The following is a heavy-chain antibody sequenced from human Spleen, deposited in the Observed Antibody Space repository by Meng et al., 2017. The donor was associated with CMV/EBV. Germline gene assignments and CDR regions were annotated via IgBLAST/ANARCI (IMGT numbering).Heavy chain of an antibody. CDR2: ISSSGSII. CDR3: ARDFSAVHNWLDS. D-gene: IGHD1-26*01. Sequence: CAAAGFPFSDYYMTWIRQAPGKGLEWLSHISSSGSIIYYADSVKGRFTISRDNAKESLYLQMNSLRAEDTAVYYCARDFSAVHNWLDSWGQGTLVTVSS. V-gene: IGHV3-11*04. J-gene: IGHJ5*01. CDR1: GFPFSDYY.